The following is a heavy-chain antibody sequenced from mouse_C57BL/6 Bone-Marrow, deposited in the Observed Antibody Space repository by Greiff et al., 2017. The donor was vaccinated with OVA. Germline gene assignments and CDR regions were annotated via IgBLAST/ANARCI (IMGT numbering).Heavy chain of an antibody. D-gene: IGHD1-2*01. CDR3: TGPLLRDYFDY. V-gene: IGHV6-3*01. CDR1: GFTFSNYW. J-gene: IGHJ2*01. Sequence: EVQLQESGGGLVQPGGSMKLSCVASGFTFSNYWMTCVRPSPEKGLELVAQIRLKSDNYSTHYAESVKGRFTISRDDSKSSVYLQMNNLRAEDTGIYYCTGPLLRDYFDYWGQGTTLTVSS. CDR2: IRLKSDNYST.